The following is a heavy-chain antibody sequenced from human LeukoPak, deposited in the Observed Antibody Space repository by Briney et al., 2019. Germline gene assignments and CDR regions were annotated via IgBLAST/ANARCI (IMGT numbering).Heavy chain of an antibody. CDR3: ARAYCSSTIFLLRYYYYGMDV. J-gene: IGHJ6*02. Sequence: SVKVSCKASGDTFSSYAISWVRQAPGQGLEWMGGIIPIFGTANYAQKFQGRVTITADESTSTAYMELSSLRSEDTAVYYCARAYCSSTIFLLRYYYYGMDVWGQGTTVTVSS. D-gene: IGHD2-2*01. CDR2: IIPIFGTA. V-gene: IGHV1-69*01. CDR1: GDTFSSYA.